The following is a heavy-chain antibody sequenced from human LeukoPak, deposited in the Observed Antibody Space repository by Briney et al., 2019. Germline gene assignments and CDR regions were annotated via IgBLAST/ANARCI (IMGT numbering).Heavy chain of an antibody. Sequence: SETLSLTCTVSGGSISSYYWSWVRQPPEKGLEWIGEIYHSGSTNYNPSLKSRVTISVDKSKNQFSLKLSSVTAADTAVYYCARASVGLQGLNWGQGTLVTVSS. CDR3: ARASVGLQGLN. CDR1: GGSISSYY. J-gene: IGHJ4*02. D-gene: IGHD4-23*01. V-gene: IGHV4-4*02. CDR2: IYHSGST.